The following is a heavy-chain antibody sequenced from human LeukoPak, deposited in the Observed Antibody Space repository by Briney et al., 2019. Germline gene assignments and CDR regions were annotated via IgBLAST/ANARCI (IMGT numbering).Heavy chain of an antibody. V-gene: IGHV4-39*01. J-gene: IGHJ4*02. D-gene: IGHD3-10*01. CDR3: ARNIRRFYYGSGSLPGSYYFDY. CDR1: RASISSTSYY. Sequence: SETLSLTCAVSRASISSTSYYWAWIRQPPGKGLEWIGSLYYRGSTYYYNPSLKSHVTISVDTSKNQFSLKLSSVTAADTAVYYCARNIRRFYYGSGSLPGSYYFDYWGQGALVSVSS. CDR2: LYYRGST.